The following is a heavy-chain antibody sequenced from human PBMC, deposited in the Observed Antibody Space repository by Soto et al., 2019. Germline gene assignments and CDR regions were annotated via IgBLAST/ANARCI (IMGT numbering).Heavy chain of an antibody. J-gene: IGHJ6*02. CDR1: GGTFSSYA. CDR2: IIPIFGTA. V-gene: IGHV1-69*05. CDR3: ARGDHYDILTGYTVYCYCGMDV. D-gene: IGHD3-9*01. Sequence: SVKVSFKASGGTFSSYAISWVRQAPGQGLEWMGGIIPIFGTANYAQKLQGRVTMTTDTSTSTAYMELRSLRSDDTAVYYCARGDHYDILTGYTVYCYCGMDVWGQGTTVTVSS.